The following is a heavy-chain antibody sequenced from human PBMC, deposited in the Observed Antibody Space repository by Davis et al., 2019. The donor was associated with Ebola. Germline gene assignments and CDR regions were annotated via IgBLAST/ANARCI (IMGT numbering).Heavy chain of an antibody. CDR2: INPRGGRT. V-gene: IGHV1-46*01. D-gene: IGHD2-15*01. CDR3: ARMCSGGSCYNDAFDM. J-gene: IGHJ3*02. CDR1: GYTFTTYY. Sequence: AASVKVSCKASGYTFTTYYMHWVRPAPGQGLEWMGIINPRGGRTSYAQKFQGRVTMTRDTSTSTVYMELTSLRSEDTAVYYCARMCSGGSCYNDAFDMWGQGTMVTVSS.